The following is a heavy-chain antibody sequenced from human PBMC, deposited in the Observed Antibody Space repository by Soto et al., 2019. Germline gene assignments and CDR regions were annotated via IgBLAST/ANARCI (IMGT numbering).Heavy chain of an antibody. CDR3: ARQVRTPPYYYGMRL. Sequence: ESLKISCKGSGYRFTSYWIGWVRQMPGKGLEWMGIIYPGDSDTRYSPSFQGQVTISADKSISTAYLQWSSLKASDTAMYYCARQVRTPPYYYGMRLWGQGTTVTVSS. D-gene: IGHD1-1*01. J-gene: IGHJ6*01. CDR2: IYPGDSDT. V-gene: IGHV5-51*01. CDR1: GYRFTSYW.